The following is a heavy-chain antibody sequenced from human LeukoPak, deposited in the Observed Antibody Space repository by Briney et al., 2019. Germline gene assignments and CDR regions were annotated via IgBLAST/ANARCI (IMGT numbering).Heavy chain of an antibody. J-gene: IGHJ4*02. CDR2: ISEGGNYI. D-gene: IGHD2-2*03. Sequence: GGSLRLSCTASGFTFSSYGMNWIRQAPGKGLEWVSGISEGGNYINYAASVKGRFSISRDNAKNSLYLQMNSLRTEDTAVYYCAKVGYCSSTSCLPVDYWGQGTLVTVSS. V-gene: IGHV3-21*01. CDR1: GFTFSSYG. CDR3: AKVGYCSSTSCLPVDY.